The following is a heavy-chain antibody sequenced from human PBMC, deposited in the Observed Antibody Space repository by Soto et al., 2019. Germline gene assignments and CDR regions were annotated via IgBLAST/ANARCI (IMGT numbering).Heavy chain of an antibody. D-gene: IGHD3-22*01. V-gene: IGHV4-31*03. CDR2: IYYSGST. CDR3: ARVGSYYYDSSGYSLFDI. CDR1: GGSISSGGYY. J-gene: IGHJ3*02. Sequence: SETLSLTCTVSGGSISSGGYYWSWIRQHTGKGLEWIGYIYYSGSTYYNPSLKSRVTISVDTSKNQFSLKLSSVTAADTAVYYCARVGSYYYDSSGYSLFDIWCKATMVTVSS.